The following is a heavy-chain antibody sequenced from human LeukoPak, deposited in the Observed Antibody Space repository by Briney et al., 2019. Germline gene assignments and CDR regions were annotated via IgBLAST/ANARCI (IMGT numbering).Heavy chain of an antibody. J-gene: IGHJ4*02. V-gene: IGHV1-8*02. CDR3: ARGYYGSGSYYSDY. D-gene: IGHD3-10*01. CDR2: MNPNSGNT. Sequence: ASVKVSCKASGGTFSSYAISWVRQAPGQGLEWMGWMNPNSGNTGYAQKFQGRVTMTRNTSISTAYMELSSLRSEDTAVYYCARGYYGSGSYYSDYWGQGTLVTVSS. CDR1: GGTFSSYA.